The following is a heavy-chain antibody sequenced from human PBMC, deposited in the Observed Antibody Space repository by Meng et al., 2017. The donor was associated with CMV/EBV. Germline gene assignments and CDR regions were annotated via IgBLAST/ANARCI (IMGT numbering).Heavy chain of an antibody. CDR2: ISYDGSNK. V-gene: IGHV3-30*04. Sequence: GESLKISCAASGFTFSSYAMHWVRQAPGKGLEWVAVISYDGSNKYYADSVKGRFTISRDNSKNTLYLQMNSLRAEDTAVYYCARDGSSSVYYYYGMDVWGQGTTVTVSS. CDR3: ARDGSSSVYYYYGMDV. CDR1: GFTFSSYA. J-gene: IGHJ6*02. D-gene: IGHD6-6*01.